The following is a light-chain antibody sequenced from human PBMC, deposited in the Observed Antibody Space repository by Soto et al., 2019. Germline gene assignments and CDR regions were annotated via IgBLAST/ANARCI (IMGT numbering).Light chain of an antibody. V-gene: IGKV4-1*01. J-gene: IGKJ2*01. Sequence: VLTQSPDSLAVSLGERATVNCKSSQTVLDSSTNKSYVAWYQKKPGHPPKLLVHWASTRESGVPDRFSGGGSGTDFPLTIASLQAEDVAVYYCHQYYTTPQTFGQGTKLEIK. CDR3: HQYYTTPQT. CDR2: WAS. CDR1: QTVLDSSTNKSY.